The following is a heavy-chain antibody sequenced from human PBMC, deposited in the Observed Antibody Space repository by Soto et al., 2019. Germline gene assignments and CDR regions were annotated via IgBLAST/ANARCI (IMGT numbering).Heavy chain of an antibody. Sequence: PSETLSLTCTVSGGSISSGDYYWSWIRQPPGKGLEWIGYIYYSGSTYYNPSLKSRVTISVDTSKNQFSLKLSSVTAADTAVYYCAREIRSSGHYYGSSGWFDPWGQGTLVTVYS. CDR1: GGSISSGDYY. D-gene: IGHD3-22*01. CDR2: IYYSGST. CDR3: AREIRSSGHYYGSSGWFDP. V-gene: IGHV4-30-4*01. J-gene: IGHJ5*02.